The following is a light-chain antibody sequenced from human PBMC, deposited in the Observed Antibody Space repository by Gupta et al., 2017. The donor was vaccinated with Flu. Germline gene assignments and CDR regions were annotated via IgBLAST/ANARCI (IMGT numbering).Light chain of an antibody. CDR2: RKN. V-gene: IGLV1-47*01. Sequence: RVTISCSGSSSNIGRNYEYWYQQLPGTAPKVLMDRKNERPSGVPDRFSGSKSGTSASLAISGLQSEDEADYYCAAWDGILNGAVFGGGTKLTVL. CDR3: AAWDGILNGAV. J-gene: IGLJ3*02. CDR1: SSNIGRNY.